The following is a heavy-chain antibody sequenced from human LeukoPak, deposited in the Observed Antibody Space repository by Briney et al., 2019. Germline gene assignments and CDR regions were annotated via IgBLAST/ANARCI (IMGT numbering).Heavy chain of an antibody. CDR2: INHSGST. CDR3: VRSYSSSWSWFDP. CDR1: GGSFSGYY. D-gene: IGHD6-13*01. J-gene: IGHJ5*02. V-gene: IGHV4-34*01. Sequence: PSETLSLTCAVYGGSFSGYYWSWIRQPPGKGLEWIGEINHSGSTNYNPSLKSRVTISVDTSKNQFSLKLSSVTAADTAVYYCVRSYSSSWSWFDPWGQGTLVTVSS.